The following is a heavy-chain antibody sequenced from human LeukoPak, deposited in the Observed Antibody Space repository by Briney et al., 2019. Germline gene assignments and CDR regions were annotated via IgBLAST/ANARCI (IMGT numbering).Heavy chain of an antibody. CDR1: GGSISSYY. CDR2: IYYSGST. Sequence: SETLSLTCTVSGGSISSYYWSWIRQPPGKGLEWIGYIYYSGSTNYNPSLKSRVTISVDTSKNQFSLKLSSVTAADTAVYYCARYYYDSGGPQDWGQGTLVTVSS. D-gene: IGHD3-22*01. V-gene: IGHV4-59*01. CDR3: ARYYYDSGGPQD. J-gene: IGHJ4*02.